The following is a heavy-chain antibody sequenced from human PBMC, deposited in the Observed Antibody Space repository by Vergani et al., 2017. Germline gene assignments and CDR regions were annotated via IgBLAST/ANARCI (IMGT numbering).Heavy chain of an antibody. CDR1: GGSFSTGGQS. CDR3: GRVADFYGLGSRLLDL. V-gene: IGHV4-61*02. D-gene: IGHD3-10*01. CDR2: IYTSGAT. J-gene: IGHJ5*02. Sequence: QVQLQESGPGLVKPSQTLSLTCTVSGGSFSTGGQSWTWLRQSAGKGLERIGRIYTSGATNYNPSLRSRAIMSVDASKKQFSLKLNSVTAADTAVYYCGRVADFYGLGSRLLDLWGQEILVTVSS.